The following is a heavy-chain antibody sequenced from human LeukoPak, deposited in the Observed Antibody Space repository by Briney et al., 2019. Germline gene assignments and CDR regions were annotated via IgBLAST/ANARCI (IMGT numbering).Heavy chain of an antibody. V-gene: IGHV4-30-2*01. D-gene: IGHD4-17*01. CDR1: GGSISSGGYS. J-gene: IGHJ6*02. Sequence: SQTLSVTCAVSGGSISSGGYSWSWIRQPPGKGLEWIGYIYHSGSTYYNPSLKSRVTISVDRSKNQFSLKLSSVTAADTAVYYCARGPTVTTPYYYGMDVWGQGTTVTVSS. CDR3: ARGPTVTTPYYYGMDV. CDR2: IYHSGST.